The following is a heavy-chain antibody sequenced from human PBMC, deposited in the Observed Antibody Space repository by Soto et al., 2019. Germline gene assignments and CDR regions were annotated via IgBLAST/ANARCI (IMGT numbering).Heavy chain of an antibody. CDR2: ISSSSSYI. CDR1: GCTLSSHS. Sequence: GSLGLPCPPSGCTLSSHSMNWVRQAPGKGLEWVSSISSSSSYIYYADSVKGRFTISRDNAKNSLYLQMNSLRAEDTAVYYCARALKHSSDYDSSRYYFSYWGQGTLVTVYS. J-gene: IGHJ4*02. D-gene: IGHD3-22*01. V-gene: IGHV3-21*01. CDR3: ARALKHSSDYDSSRYYFSY.